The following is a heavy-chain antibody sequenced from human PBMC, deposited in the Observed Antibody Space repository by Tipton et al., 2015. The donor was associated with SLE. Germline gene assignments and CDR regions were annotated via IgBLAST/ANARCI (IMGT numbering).Heavy chain of an antibody. V-gene: IGHV3-21*04. Sequence: SLRLSCAASGFTFSSYSMNWVRQAPGKGLEWVSSISSSTSYIYYADSVKGRFTISRDNAKNSLYLQMNSLRVDDTAVYYCVARVDWYFDLWGRGTLVTVSS. CDR1: GFTFSSYS. CDR2: ISSSTSYI. CDR3: VARVDWYFDL. J-gene: IGHJ2*01. D-gene: IGHD6-6*01.